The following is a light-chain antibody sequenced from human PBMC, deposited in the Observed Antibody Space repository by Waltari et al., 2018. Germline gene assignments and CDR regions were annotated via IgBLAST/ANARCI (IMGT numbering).Light chain of an antibody. CDR3: MQGTHWPYT. J-gene: IGKJ2*01. CDR1: QSLVHSDGNTH. Sequence: EVGMTQSPLSLPVTLDQAASIPCTSSQSLVHSDGNTHLTWFQQRPGQSPRRLIYRVFNRDSGVPDRFSGSGSGTDFTLKISRVEAEDVGVYYCMQGTHWPYTFGPGTKLDIK. CDR2: RVF. V-gene: IGKV2-30*02.